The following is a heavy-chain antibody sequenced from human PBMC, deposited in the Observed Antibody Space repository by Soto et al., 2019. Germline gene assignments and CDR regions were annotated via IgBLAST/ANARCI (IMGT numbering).Heavy chain of an antibody. V-gene: IGHV4-31*03. CDR1: GGSISSGDSY. D-gene: IGHD1-7*01. CDR3: ARLTPAGGTTYVGWFDP. CDR2: MYHSGST. Sequence: QVQLQESGPGLVKPSQTLCLTCTVSGGSISSGDSYWSWIRQHPGKGLEWIGYMYHSGSTYYSPSLKIRVTMSVDTSKNQFFLKLSSVTAADTAVYYCARLTPAGGTTYVGWFDPWGQGTVVIVSS. J-gene: IGHJ5*02.